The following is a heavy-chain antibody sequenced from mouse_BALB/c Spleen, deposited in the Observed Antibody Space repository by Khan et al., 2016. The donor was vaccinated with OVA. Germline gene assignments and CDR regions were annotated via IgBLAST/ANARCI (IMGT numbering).Heavy chain of an antibody. CDR1: GYTFTSYY. CDR2: INPSDGDT. V-gene: IGHV1S81*02. D-gene: IGHD2-1*01. Sequence: VQLQQSGAELVKPGASVKLSCKASGYTFTSYYMYWVKQRPGQGLEWIGEINPSDGDTNFNEKFKSKATLTVDKSSSTVYMQLSSLTSEDSAVYYCTRSGYGTFDYWGQGTLVTVSA. CDR3: TRSGYGTFDY. J-gene: IGHJ3*01.